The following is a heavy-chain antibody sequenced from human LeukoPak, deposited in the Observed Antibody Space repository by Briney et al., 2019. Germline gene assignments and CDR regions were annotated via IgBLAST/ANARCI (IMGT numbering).Heavy chain of an antibody. Sequence: GESLKISCETSGYRFAGDWIGWVRQMPGKGLEWLGNIYPSDSDTRYNPSFQGQVTISVDKSINTAYLQWRSLEASDTAIYYCARRSYVGYFDFWGQGTLVTVSS. CDR3: ARRSYVGYFDF. J-gene: IGHJ4*02. CDR1: GYRFAGDW. CDR2: IYPSDSDT. D-gene: IGHD2-15*01. V-gene: IGHV5-51*01.